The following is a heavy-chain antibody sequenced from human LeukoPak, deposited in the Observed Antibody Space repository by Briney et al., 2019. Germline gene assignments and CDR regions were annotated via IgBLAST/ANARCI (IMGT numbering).Heavy chain of an antibody. J-gene: IGHJ4*02. CDR2: ISANGGST. CDR3: VNQISCWLY. V-gene: IGHV3-64D*06. Sequence: GGSLRLSCSASGFTFSTRPMDWVGQAPGKGGEYVSDISANGGSTYYADSVRGRFIISRDKTKKTVYLKRSRLRAEDTGVYYCVNQISCWLYWRRATLLTVSS. CDR1: GFTFSTRP. D-gene: IGHD6-19*01.